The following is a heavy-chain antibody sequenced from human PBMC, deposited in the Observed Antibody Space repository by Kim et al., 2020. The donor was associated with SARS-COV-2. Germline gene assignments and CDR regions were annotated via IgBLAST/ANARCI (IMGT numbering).Heavy chain of an antibody. CDR1: GGSFSGYY. J-gene: IGHJ6*02. CDR3: ARRYYYYCMDG. V-gene: IGHV4-34*01. Sequence: SETLSLTCAVYGGSFSGYYWSWIRQPPGKGLEWIGEINHSGSTNYNPSLKSRVTISVDTSKNQFSLKLSSVTAADTAVYYCARRYYYYCMDGWGQGTTVT. CDR2: INHSGST.